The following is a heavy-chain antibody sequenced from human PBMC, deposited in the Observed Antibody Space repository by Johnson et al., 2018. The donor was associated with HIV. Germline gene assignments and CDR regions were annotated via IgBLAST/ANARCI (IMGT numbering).Heavy chain of an antibody. D-gene: IGHD3-3*01. CDR3: AREEVTMFGVAYDAFDI. CDR1: GFTLSSYV. J-gene: IGHJ3*02. CDR2: MSYDGSNK. Sequence: QMQLVESGGGVVQPGRSLRLSCAVSGFTLSSYVMHWVRQAPGKGLEWVAVMSYDGSNKYYADSVKGRFTISRDNSKNTLYLQMNSLRAEDTAVYYCAREEVTMFGVAYDAFDIWGQGTMVTVSS. V-gene: IGHV3-30*03.